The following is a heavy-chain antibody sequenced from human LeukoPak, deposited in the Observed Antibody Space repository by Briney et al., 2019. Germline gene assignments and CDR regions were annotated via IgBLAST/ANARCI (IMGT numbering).Heavy chain of an antibody. CDR3: ATKQWMAPPPDS. D-gene: IGHD6-19*01. CDR1: GFTFTMLS. Sequence: RGSLRPSSAPSGFTFTMLSTVCDSQAPEEGLESVSRINTDGTVTTYADSVKGRCTVTGDNADNTTFLQMISVRDEDTAVYYCATKQWMAPPPDSWGQGTPVTVSS. V-gene: IGHV3-74*01. J-gene: IGHJ4*02. CDR2: INTDGTVT.